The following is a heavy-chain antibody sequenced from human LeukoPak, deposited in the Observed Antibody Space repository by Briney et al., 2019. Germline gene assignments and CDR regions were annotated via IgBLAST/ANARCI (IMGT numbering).Heavy chain of an antibody. Sequence: PSETLSLTCTVSGGSISSYYWSWIRQPAGKGLEWIGRIYTSGSTNYNPSLKSRVTMSVDTSKNQFSLKLSSGTAADTAVYYCARDQAPRVPQNLHGKIDAFDIWGQGTMVTVSS. CDR2: IYTSGST. CDR1: GGSISSYY. D-gene: IGHD1-14*01. CDR3: ARDQAPRVPQNLHGKIDAFDI. J-gene: IGHJ3*02. V-gene: IGHV4-4*07.